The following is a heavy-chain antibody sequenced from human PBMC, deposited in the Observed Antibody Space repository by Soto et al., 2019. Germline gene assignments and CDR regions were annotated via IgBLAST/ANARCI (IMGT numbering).Heavy chain of an antibody. J-gene: IGHJ6*02. Sequence: SETLSLTCTVSGGSISSSSYYWGWIRQPPGKGLEWIGSIYYSGSTYYNPSLKSRVTISVDTSKNQFSLKLSSVTAADTAVYYCARRYDFWSGYGMDVWGQGTTVTVSS. CDR2: IYYSGST. CDR1: GGSISSSSYY. D-gene: IGHD3-3*01. V-gene: IGHV4-39*01. CDR3: ARRYDFWSGYGMDV.